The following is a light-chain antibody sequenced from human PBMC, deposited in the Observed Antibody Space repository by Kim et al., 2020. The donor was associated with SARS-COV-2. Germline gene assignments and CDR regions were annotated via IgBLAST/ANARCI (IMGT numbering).Light chain of an antibody. CDR3: QQSYSTLHT. V-gene: IGKV1-39*01. Sequence: SVSVGDRVTITCRSSQSINSHLKWYQQKPGKAPKLLIYATSTLQSGVPSRFSGSGSGTDFTLTISSLNPDDFATYYCQQSYSTLHTFGQGTKLEI. CDR1: QSINSH. CDR2: ATS. J-gene: IGKJ2*01.